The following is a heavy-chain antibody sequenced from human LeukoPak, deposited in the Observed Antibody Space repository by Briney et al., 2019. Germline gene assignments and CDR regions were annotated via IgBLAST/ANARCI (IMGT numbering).Heavy chain of an antibody. CDR2: IYYTGST. CDR3: ARVTVVPAAIKPENYYYYGMDV. Sequence: SETLSLTCTVSGVSITNYYWSWIRRPPGKGLEWIGYIYYTGSTNYNLSLKSRVTISVDTSKNQFSLKLSSVTAADTAVYYCARVTVVPAAIKPENYYYYGMDVWGQGTTVTVSS. J-gene: IGHJ6*02. V-gene: IGHV4-59*01. D-gene: IGHD2-2*01. CDR1: GVSITNYY.